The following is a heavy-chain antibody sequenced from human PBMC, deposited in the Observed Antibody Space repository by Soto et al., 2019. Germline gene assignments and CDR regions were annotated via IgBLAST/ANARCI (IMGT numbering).Heavy chain of an antibody. D-gene: IGHD3-16*01. CDR1: GSDFSNYD. Sequence: QSGGSLILSTHASGSDFSNYDMKGVRQDHGKGLEGVAIISFDGSKTYYADSVKGRFTISRDMSKNAIYLQMDSLRAEATAISYCSRGTVMTPSASDDGGHGTLVTVSA. CDR2: ISFDGSKT. J-gene: IGHJ4*01. CDR3: SRGTVMTPSASDD. V-gene: IGHV3-30-3*01.